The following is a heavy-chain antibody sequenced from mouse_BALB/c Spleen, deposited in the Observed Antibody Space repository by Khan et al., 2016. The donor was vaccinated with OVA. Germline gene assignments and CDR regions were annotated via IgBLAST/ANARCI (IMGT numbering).Heavy chain of an antibody. CDR3: CRSGYGFGAY. V-gene: IGHV1-54*03. J-gene: IGHJ3*01. D-gene: IGHD1-2*01. CDR1: GYAFTDYL. Sequence: VQLQESGAELVRPGTSVKVSCKASGYAFTDYLIEWLKQRPGQGLEWFGVINTGSGGITYNEQFKDKATMTADKSSRPAYMQLTSLTADDSAVYFCCRSGYGFGAYWGPGTLVTVSS. CDR2: INTGSGGI.